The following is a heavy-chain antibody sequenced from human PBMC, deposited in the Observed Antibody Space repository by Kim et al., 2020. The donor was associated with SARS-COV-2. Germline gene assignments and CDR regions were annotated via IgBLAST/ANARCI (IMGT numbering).Heavy chain of an antibody. V-gene: IGHV3-7*01. Sequence: GGSLRLSCAASGFTLSSYWMAWVRQAPGKGLEWVASIKQDGSEKQYVDSVKGRFTISRDNAKNSVYLQMNSLRAEDTAVYHCARALIGADGTNVWGQGTTVTVSS. CDR2: IKQDGSEK. CDR3: ARALIGADGTNV. D-gene: IGHD6-25*01. J-gene: IGHJ6*02. CDR1: GFTLSSYW.